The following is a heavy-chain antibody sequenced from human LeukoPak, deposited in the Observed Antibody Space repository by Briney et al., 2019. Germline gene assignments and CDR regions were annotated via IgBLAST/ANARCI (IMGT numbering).Heavy chain of an antibody. CDR3: ARDPYSGGYWDYYYYYMDL. J-gene: IGHJ6*03. V-gene: IGHV4-34*01. D-gene: IGHD1-26*01. Sequence: SETLSLTCAISGGSFSSFYWSWIRQPPGKGLEWIGEINHSGSTNYNSSLKSRLTISVDTSKNQFSLKLSSVTAADTAVYYCARDPYSGGYWDYYYYYMDLWGQGTTVTISS. CDR2: INHSGST. CDR1: GGSFSSFY.